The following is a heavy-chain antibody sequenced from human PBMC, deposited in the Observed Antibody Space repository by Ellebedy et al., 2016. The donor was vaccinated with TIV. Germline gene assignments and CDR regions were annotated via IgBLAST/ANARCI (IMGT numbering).Heavy chain of an antibody. Sequence: SETLSLTCTVSGGSISNYYWSWIRQPPGKGLEWIGYIYYSGSTNYNPALKSRVTISVDTSKKQFSLKLSSVTAADTAVYYCARVDILRWYYFDSWGQGTLVTVSS. D-gene: IGHD3-9*01. V-gene: IGHV4-59*08. CDR2: IYYSGST. CDR3: ARVDILRWYYFDS. J-gene: IGHJ4*02. CDR1: GGSISNYY.